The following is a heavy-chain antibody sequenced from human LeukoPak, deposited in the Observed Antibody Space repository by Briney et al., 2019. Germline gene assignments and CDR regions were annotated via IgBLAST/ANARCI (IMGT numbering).Heavy chain of an antibody. CDR1: GYTFTSYC. V-gene: IGHV1-18*01. CDR3: ARDADDYSNYLIY. D-gene: IGHD4-11*01. J-gene: IGHJ4*02. Sequence: ASVKVSCKASGYTFTSYCISWVRQGPGQELEWMGWISAYNGNTNYAQKLQGRVTMTTDTSTSTAYMELRSLRSDDTAVYYCARDADDYSNYLIYWGQGTLVTVSS. CDR2: ISAYNGNT.